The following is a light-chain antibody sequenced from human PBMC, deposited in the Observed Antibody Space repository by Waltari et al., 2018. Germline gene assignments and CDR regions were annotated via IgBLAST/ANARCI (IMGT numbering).Light chain of an antibody. J-gene: IGLJ2*01. CDR1: SSDVVAYTY. V-gene: IGLV2-14*03. CDR2: DVN. CDR3: SSFTSDSTWV. Sequence: QSALTQPASVSGSPGQSITISCAGTSSDVVAYTYVSWYQHHPGKAPKLIIYDVNSRPSGVTNRFSGSKSGNTASLTISELQAEDEADYYCSSFTSDSTWVFGAGTKLTVL.